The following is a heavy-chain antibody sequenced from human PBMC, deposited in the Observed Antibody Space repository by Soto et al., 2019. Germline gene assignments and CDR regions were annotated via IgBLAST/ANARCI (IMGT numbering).Heavy chain of an antibody. J-gene: IGHJ4*02. CDR1: GFTFSSYG. CDR2: ICYDGSNK. D-gene: IGHD6-13*01. CDR3: ARDFRAAGPTGFDY. Sequence: GGSLIISCAASGFTFSSYGMHWVRQAPGKGLEWVAVICYDGSNKYYADSVKGRFTISRDNSKNTLYLQMNSLRAEDTAVYYCARDFRAAGPTGFDYWGQGTLVTVSS. V-gene: IGHV3-33*01.